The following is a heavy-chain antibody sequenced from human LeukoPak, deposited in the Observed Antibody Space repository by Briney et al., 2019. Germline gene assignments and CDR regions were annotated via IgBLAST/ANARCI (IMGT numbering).Heavy chain of an antibody. Sequence: SVKVSCKASGGTFSSYAISWVRQAPGQGLEWVGGIIPIFGTTNYAQKFQGRVTITTDESTGTGYMELRSLRSDDTAVYYCARGDSGYDYGFDNWGQGTLVTVSS. V-gene: IGHV1-69*05. J-gene: IGHJ4*02. CDR3: ARGDSGYDYGFDN. CDR2: IIPIFGTT. D-gene: IGHD5-12*01. CDR1: GGTFSSYA.